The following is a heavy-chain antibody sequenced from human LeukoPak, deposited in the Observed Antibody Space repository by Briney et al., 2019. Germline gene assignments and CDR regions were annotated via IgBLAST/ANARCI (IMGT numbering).Heavy chain of an antibody. V-gene: IGHV4-59*08. D-gene: IGHD4-11*01. CDR1: GGSISSYY. CDR2: IYYSGST. CDR3: ARHRNDYSSLVDWFDP. J-gene: IGHJ5*02. Sequence: SETLSLTCTVSGGSISSYYWSWIRQPPGKGLEWIGYIYYSGSTNYNPSLKSRVTISVDTSKNQFSLKLSSVTAADTAVYYCARHRNDYSSLVDWFDPWDQGTLVTVSS.